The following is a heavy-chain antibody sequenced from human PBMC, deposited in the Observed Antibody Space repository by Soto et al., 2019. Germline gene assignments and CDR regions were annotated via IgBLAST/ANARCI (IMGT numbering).Heavy chain of an antibody. CDR2: IYYSGST. D-gene: IGHD3-9*01. V-gene: IGHV4-39*01. Sequence: SETLSLTCTVSGCSISSSSYYWGWIRQPPGKGLEGIGSIYYSGSTYYNPSLKSRVTISVDTSKNQFSLKLSSVTAADTAVYYCARLRSRDYDILTGYWTYYYYYMDVWGKGTTVTVSS. CDR1: GCSISSSSYY. J-gene: IGHJ6*03. CDR3: ARLRSRDYDILTGYWTYYYYYMDV.